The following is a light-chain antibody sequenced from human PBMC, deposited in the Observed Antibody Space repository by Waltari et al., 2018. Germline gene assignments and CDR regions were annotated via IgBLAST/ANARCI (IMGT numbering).Light chain of an antibody. CDR3: QTGGHGTWV. CDR2: VNSDGSH. J-gene: IGLJ3*02. CDR1: SGHSTNV. V-gene: IGLV4-69*01. Sequence: QLVPTQSPSASASLGASVKLTFTLSSGHSTNVIAWLQKRPEKGPRYLMKVNSDGSHNKGDEIPDRFSGSSSGAERYLTISSLQSEDEADYYCQTGGHGTWVFGGGTKLTVL.